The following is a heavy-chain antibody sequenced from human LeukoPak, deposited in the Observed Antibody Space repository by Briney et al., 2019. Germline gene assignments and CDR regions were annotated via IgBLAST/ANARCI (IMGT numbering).Heavy chain of an antibody. CDR3: ARGQDDRSGTFDY. CDR2: MSPSGTT. CDR1: RDSVSSGNYY. V-gene: IGHV4-61*01. Sequence: SGTLSLTCTVSRDSVSSGNYYLSWIRHPPGKGMDWLTYMSPSGTTKYNPSLKSRVTTSVDTSRTQFSLRLSSVTAADTAVYYCARGQDDRSGTFDYWGQGILVTVSS. D-gene: IGHD3-22*01. J-gene: IGHJ4*02.